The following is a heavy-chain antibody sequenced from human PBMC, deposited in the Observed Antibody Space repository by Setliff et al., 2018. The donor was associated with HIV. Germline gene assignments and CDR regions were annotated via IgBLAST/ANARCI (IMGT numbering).Heavy chain of an antibody. Sequence: SETLSLTCTVSGGSINSYFWSWIRQPPGKALEWIGYIYYRGSTHYNPSLKSRVTMSLDQAKKQLSLRLSYVTAADTAVYYCARGALSLTLTKLLSFFDYWGQGTQVTVSS. J-gene: IGHJ4*02. CDR3: ARGALSLTLTKLLSFFDY. D-gene: IGHD3-22*01. CDR1: GGSINSYF. CDR2: IYYRGST. V-gene: IGHV4-59*12.